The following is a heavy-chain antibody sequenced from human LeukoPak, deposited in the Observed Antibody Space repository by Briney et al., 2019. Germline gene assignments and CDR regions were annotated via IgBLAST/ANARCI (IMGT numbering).Heavy chain of an antibody. CDR1: GGSFSGYY. CDR2: INHSGST. Sequence: SETLSLTCAVYGGSFSGYYWSWIRQPPGKGLEWIGEINHSGSTNYNPSLKSRVTISVDTSKNQSSLKLSSVTAADTAVYYCARAASVGMVRGEPGGVDYWGQGTLVTVSS. CDR3: ARAASVGMVRGEPGGVDY. J-gene: IGHJ4*02. D-gene: IGHD3-10*01. V-gene: IGHV4-34*01.